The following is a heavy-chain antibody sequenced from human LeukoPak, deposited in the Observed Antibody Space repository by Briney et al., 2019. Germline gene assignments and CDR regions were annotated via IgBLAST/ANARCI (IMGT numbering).Heavy chain of an antibody. V-gene: IGHV3-73*01. J-gene: IGHJ4*02. CDR3: TRALGYCSGGSCTGDY. D-gene: IGHD2-15*01. Sequence: PVGSLRLSCAASGFTFSGSAMHWVRQASGKGLEWVGRIRSKANSYATAYAASVKGRFTISRDDSKNTAYLQMNSLKTEDTAVYYCTRALGYCSGGSCTGDYWGQGTLVTVSS. CDR2: IRSKANSYAT. CDR1: GFTFSGSA.